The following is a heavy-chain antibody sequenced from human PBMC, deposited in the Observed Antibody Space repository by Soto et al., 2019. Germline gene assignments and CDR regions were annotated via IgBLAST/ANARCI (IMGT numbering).Heavy chain of an antibody. J-gene: IGHJ4*02. Sequence: EVQLVESGGALVQPGGSLRLSCAASGFNFNNFWMSWVRQAPGKGLEWGATIRQDGSERHYVDSVRGRFTLSRDNAENSLSLQVSSLRVEDTAVYYCATGCGLPSCPYHFDYWGQGTLVAVSS. D-gene: IGHD2-21*01. CDR2: IRQDGSER. CDR1: GFNFNNFW. V-gene: IGHV3-7*01. CDR3: ATGCGLPSCPYHFDY.